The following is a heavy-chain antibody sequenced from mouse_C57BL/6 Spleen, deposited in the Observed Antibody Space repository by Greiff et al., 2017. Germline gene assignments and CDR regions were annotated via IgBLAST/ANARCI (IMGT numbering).Heavy chain of an antibody. V-gene: IGHV6-3*01. CDR1: GFTFSNYW. J-gene: IGHJ2*01. Sequence: EVMLVESGGGLVQPGGSMKLSCVASGFTFSNYWMNWVRQSPEKGLEWVAQIRLKSDNYATDYAESVKGRFTISRDDSKSSVNLQMNNLRAEDTGIYYCTGGDLDYWGQGTTLTVSS. CDR3: TGGDLDY. CDR2: IRLKSDNYAT.